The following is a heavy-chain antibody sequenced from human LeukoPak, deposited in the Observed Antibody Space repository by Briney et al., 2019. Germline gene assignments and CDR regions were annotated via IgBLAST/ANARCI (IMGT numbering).Heavy chain of an antibody. Sequence: PGGSLRLSCAASGFTFDNYWMHWVRQAPGKGLVWVSRINTDGSRTTYADSVKGRFTISRDNAKNTLYLQMNSLRADDTAVYFCARGLGGSYPFDCWGQGALVTVSS. CDR3: ARGLGGSYPFDC. CDR1: GFTFDNYW. J-gene: IGHJ4*02. D-gene: IGHD3-16*02. V-gene: IGHV3-74*01. CDR2: INTDGSRT.